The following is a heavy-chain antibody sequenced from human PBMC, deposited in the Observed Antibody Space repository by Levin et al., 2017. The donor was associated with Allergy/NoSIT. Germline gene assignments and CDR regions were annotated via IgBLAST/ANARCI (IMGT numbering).Heavy chain of an antibody. Sequence: GGSLRLSCAASGFTFSDYAMTWVRQAPGKGLEWVSVITGGGSNTYYGDSVKGRFTVSRDNTKNTLYLELNSLRAEDTAVYYCAKKQGGTSGFSFDVWGQGTMVTVSS. J-gene: IGHJ3*01. CDR1: GFTFSDYA. V-gene: IGHV3-23*01. CDR2: ITGGGSNT. D-gene: IGHD2-15*01. CDR3: AKKQGGTSGFSFDV.